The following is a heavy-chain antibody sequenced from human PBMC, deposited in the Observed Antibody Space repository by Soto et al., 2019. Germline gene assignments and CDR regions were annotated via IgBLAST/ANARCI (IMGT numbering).Heavy chain of an antibody. J-gene: IGHJ4*02. D-gene: IGHD3-22*01. CDR1: GGAFRGNN. CDR2: INHSRST. CDR3: ARGDPYYYDSSGPRGSFDY. Sequence: SETLSLTCAVYGGAFRGNNWSWIRQAPGKRLEWMGEINHSRSTNYNPSLKSRVTTSVDTSKNQFSLKPSSVTAADTPVYYCARGDPYYYDSSGPRGSFDYWGQGTLVT. V-gene: IGHV4-34*01.